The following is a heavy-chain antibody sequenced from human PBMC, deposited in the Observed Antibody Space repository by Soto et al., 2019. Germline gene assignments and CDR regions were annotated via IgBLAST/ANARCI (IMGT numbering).Heavy chain of an antibody. Sequence: GGSLRLSCAASGFPFADYAMHWVRQAPGKGLEWVSGISWNSGSIGYADSVKGRFTISRDNAKNSLYLQMNSLRAEDTALYYCAKESPADYDFWSGYYRDDYYYYMDVWGKGTTVTVSS. CDR1: GFPFADYA. J-gene: IGHJ6*03. CDR2: ISWNSGSI. V-gene: IGHV3-9*01. D-gene: IGHD3-3*01. CDR3: AKESPADYDFWSGYYRDDYYYYMDV.